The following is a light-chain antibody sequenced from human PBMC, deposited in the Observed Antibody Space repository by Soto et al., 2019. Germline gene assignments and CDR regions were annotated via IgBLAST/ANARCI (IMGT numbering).Light chain of an antibody. CDR3: QQYYNWLT. J-gene: IGKJ4*01. CDR2: RTS. CDR1: QSVSSD. Sequence: EIVMTQSPATLPVSPGERATLSCRASQSVSSDLAWYQQKPGQPPRLLIYRTSTRATGIPARFSGSGSGTEFTLTISSMQSEDFAVYYCQQYYNWLTFGGRTKVDIK. V-gene: IGKV3-15*01.